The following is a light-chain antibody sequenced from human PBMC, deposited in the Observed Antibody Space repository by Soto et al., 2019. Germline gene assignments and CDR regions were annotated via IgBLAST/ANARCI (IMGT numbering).Light chain of an antibody. CDR3: QQYGGLPYT. CDR2: GAS. V-gene: IGKV3-20*01. J-gene: IGKJ2*01. Sequence: EIVLTQSPGTLSLSPGERATLSCMASQTISTRFVAWYQQKPGQAPRLLIYGASSRATGIPDRFSGSGSGTDFPLTISRLEPEDFAVYYCQQYGGLPYTFGQGTTLEIK. CDR1: QTISTRF.